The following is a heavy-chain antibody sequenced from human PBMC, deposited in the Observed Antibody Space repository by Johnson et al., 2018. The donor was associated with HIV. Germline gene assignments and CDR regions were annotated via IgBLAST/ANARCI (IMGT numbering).Heavy chain of an antibody. CDR2: IKHDGSRI. J-gene: IGHJ3*02. CDR1: GLTFSTSW. CDR3: ARGRGYFGNPAFDI. V-gene: IGHV3-7*01. Sequence: VQLVESGGGLVQTGGSLRLTCAASGLTFSTSWMNWVRQAPGRGLEWVANIKHDGSRIQYMDSVKGRFTISRDNTRHLLFLQLNTLRAEDTAVYYCARGRGYFGNPAFDIWGQGTMVTVSS. D-gene: IGHD4-23*01.